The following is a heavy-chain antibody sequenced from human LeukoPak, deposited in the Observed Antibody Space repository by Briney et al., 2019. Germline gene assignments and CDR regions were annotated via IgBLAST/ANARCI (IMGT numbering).Heavy chain of an antibody. CDR2: IYTSGST. CDR1: GGSISSYY. J-gene: IGHJ5*02. CDR3: ARVRGSSWYKENNWFDP. Sequence: PSETLSLTCTVSGGSISSYYWSWIRQPAGKGLEWIGRIYTSGSTNYNPSLKSRVTMSVDTSKNQFSLKPSSVTAADTAVYYCARVRGSSWYKENNWFDPWGQGTLVTVSS. V-gene: IGHV4-4*07. D-gene: IGHD6-13*01.